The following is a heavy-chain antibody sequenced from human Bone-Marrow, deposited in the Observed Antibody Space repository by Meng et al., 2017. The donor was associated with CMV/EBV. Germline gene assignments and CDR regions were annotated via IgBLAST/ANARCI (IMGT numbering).Heavy chain of an antibody. CDR1: GGSISSSSYY. D-gene: IGHD6-19*01. CDR2: IYYSGST. CDR3: ARCIIAVAGKGGFDY. J-gene: IGHJ4*02. V-gene: IGHV4-39*01. Sequence: SETLSLTCTVSGGSISSSSYYWGWIRQPPGKGLEWIGSIYYSGSTYYNPSLKSRVTISVDTSKNQFSLKLSSVTAADTAVYYCARCIIAVAGKGGFDYWGQGTLVTVSS.